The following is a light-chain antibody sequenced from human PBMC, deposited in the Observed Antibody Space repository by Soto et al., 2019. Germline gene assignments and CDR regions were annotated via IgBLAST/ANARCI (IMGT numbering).Light chain of an antibody. CDR3: QQRSIWPLT. CDR1: QSINTF. V-gene: IGKV3-11*01. CDR2: DAS. J-gene: IGKJ4*01. Sequence: EVLLTQSPATLSVSPGASVTLSCRASQSINTFLALYQQKPGQAPMLLIYDASSRAAGVPARFSGRGSGTDFTLTINSLEPEDFAVYHCQQRSIWPLTFGGGTRVE.